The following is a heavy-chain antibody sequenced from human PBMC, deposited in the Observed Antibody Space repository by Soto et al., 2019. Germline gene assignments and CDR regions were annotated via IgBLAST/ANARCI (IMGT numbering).Heavy chain of an antibody. D-gene: IGHD6-25*01. Sequence: SVKGSCTASGGTFSSYAISWVRQAPGQGLEWMGGIIPIFGTANYAQKFQGRVTITADESTSTAYMELSSLRSEDTAVYYCARKTNDSIAARYGMDVWGQVTTVTVS. CDR1: GGTFSSYA. CDR3: ARKTNDSIAARYGMDV. V-gene: IGHV1-69*13. CDR2: IIPIFGTA. J-gene: IGHJ6*02.